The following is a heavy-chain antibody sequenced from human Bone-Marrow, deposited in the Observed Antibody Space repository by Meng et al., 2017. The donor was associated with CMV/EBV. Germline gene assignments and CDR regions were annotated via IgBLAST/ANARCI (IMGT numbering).Heavy chain of an antibody. CDR3: TRGSYYYYGMDV. CDR2: IKSKTDGGTT. Sequence: GESLKISCAASGFTFSNAWMSWVRQAPGKGLEWVGRIKSKTDGGTTDYAAPVKGRFTISRDDSKNTLYLQMNSLKTEDTAVYYCTRGSYYYYGMDVWGQGTTVTVPS. D-gene: IGHD3-16*01. V-gene: IGHV3-15*01. CDR1: GFTFSNAW. J-gene: IGHJ6*02.